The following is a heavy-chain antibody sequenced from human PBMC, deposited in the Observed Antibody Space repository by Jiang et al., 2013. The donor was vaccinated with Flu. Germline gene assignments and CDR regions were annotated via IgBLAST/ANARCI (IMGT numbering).Heavy chain of an antibody. CDR3: HSFWSGYVPAL. CDR2: IIPXFGTA. Sequence: TFSSYAISWVRQAPGQGLEWMGGIIPXFGTANYAQKFQGRVTITADESTSTAYMELSSLRSEDTAVYYCHSFWSGYVPALWGQGTLVTVSS. D-gene: IGHD3-3*01. J-gene: IGHJ4*02. V-gene: IGHV1-69*01. CDR1: TFSSYA.